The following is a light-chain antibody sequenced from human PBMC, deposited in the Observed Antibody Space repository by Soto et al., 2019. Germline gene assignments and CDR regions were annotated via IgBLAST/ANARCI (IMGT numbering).Light chain of an antibody. CDR3: QQYGSSPGT. Sequence: EIVLTQSPGTLSLSPGERATLSCRASQSVSDRYLAWYQQTPGQAPSLLIYDTSTRATGVPDRFSGSGSGTDFALTISRVEPEDFAIYFCQQYGSSPGTFGQGTKVEI. J-gene: IGKJ1*01. CDR2: DTS. CDR1: QSVSDRY. V-gene: IGKV3-20*01.